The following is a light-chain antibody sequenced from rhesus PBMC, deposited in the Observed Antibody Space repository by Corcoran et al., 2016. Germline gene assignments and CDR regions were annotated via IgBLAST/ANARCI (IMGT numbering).Light chain of an antibody. V-gene: IGKV3-24*01. CDR1: QSVSSS. J-gene: IGKJ4*01. Sequence: EIAMTQSPATLSLSPGERATLSCRASQSVSSSLAWYQQKPGPAPRLIIYGASSRATCIPDRVSGSGSGTVFTLTLSSLEPEEVALYYCLQDGDWPLTFGGGTKVELK. CDR3: LQDGDWPLT. CDR2: GAS.